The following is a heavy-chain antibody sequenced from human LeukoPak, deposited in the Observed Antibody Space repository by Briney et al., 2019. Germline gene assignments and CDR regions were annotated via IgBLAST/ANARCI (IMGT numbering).Heavy chain of an antibody. CDR1: GYTFTGYY. J-gene: IGHJ4*02. CDR3: ARGPYGSGSYSFDY. Sequence: ASVKVSCKASGYTFTGYYMHWVRQATGQGLEWMGWMNPNSGNTGYAQKFQGRVTITRNTSISTAYMELSSLRSEDTAVYYCARGPYGSGSYSFDYWGQGTLVTVSS. V-gene: IGHV1-8*03. CDR2: MNPNSGNT. D-gene: IGHD3-10*01.